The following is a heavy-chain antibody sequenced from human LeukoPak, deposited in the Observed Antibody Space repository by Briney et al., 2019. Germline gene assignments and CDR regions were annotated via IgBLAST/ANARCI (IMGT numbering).Heavy chain of an antibody. CDR3: ARGRVEAYAFDY. CDR1: GGSISSSSYY. J-gene: IGHJ4*02. V-gene: IGHV4-39*07. CDR2: IYYSGST. Sequence: KPSETLSLTCTVSGGSISSSSYYWGWIRQPPGKGLEWIGSIYYSGSTYYNPSLKSRVTISVDTSKNQFSLKLSSVTAADTAVYYCARGRVEAYAFDYWGQGTLVTVS. D-gene: IGHD1-26*01.